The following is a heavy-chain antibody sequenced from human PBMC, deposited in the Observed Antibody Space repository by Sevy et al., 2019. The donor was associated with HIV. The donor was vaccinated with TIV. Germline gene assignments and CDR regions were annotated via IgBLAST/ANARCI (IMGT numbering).Heavy chain of an antibody. V-gene: IGHV3-74*03. D-gene: IGHD1-1*01. J-gene: IGHJ4*02. CDR2: NNDGSTT. CDR3: ARGGTASFDY. CDR1: GFTPSCCW. Sequence: GGSLRLSCAASGFTPSCCWMHWVRQAPGKGLVWVSRNNDGSTTTYADSVRGRFTISRDNAKNTLYLEMNSLRAEDTAVYYCARGGTASFDYWGQGTLVTVSS.